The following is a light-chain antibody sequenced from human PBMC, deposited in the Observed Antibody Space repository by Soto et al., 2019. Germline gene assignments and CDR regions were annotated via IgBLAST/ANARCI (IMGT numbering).Light chain of an antibody. CDR1: SSDVGGYNY. CDR3: SSYTSSSTLMV. Sequence: QSALTQAASVSGSPGQSITISCTGTSSDVGGYNYVSWYQQHPGKAPKLMIYDVSNRPSGVSNRFSGSKSGNTASLTISGLQAEDEADYYCSSYTSSSTLMVFGTGTKVIVL. CDR2: DVS. J-gene: IGLJ1*01. V-gene: IGLV2-14*01.